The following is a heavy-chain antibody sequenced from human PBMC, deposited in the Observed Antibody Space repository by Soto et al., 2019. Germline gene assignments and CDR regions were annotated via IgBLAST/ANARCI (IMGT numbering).Heavy chain of an antibody. CDR2: IATRASGGTQ. J-gene: IGHJ4*02. Sequence: PGGSLRLSCTVSGFTFGDYSMGWFRQAPGKGLQWVGFIATRASGGTQENAASVKGRFTISRDESKNIAYLQMNSLKTEDTAVYYCSVVSCNGDCFLFDYWGQGTPVTVSS. D-gene: IGHD2-21*02. CDR3: SVVSCNGDCFLFDY. V-gene: IGHV3-49*03. CDR1: GFTFGDYS.